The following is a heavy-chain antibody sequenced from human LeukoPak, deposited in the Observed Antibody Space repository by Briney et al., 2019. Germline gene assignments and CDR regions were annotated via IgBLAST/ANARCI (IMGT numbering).Heavy chain of an antibody. CDR2: FYYSGST. Sequence: PSETLSLTCTVSGGSISSSSYYWGWIRQPPGKGLEWIGSFYYSGSTYYNPSLKSRVTISVDTSKNQFSLKLSSVSAADTAVYYCARYAVPAALYYYYYYMDVWGKGTTVTVSS. V-gene: IGHV4-39*01. J-gene: IGHJ6*03. CDR1: GGSISSSSYY. CDR3: ARYAVPAALYYYYYYMDV. D-gene: IGHD2-2*01.